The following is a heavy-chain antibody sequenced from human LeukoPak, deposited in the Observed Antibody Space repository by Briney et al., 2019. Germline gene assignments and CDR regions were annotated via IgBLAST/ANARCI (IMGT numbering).Heavy chain of an antibody. D-gene: IGHD3-3*01. CDR3: ARVGSLYDFWSGQYYRYYYYMDV. J-gene: IGHJ6*03. Sequence: PGGSLRLSCAVSGFTFTDTYMTWIRQAPGKGLESLSYISPSGTDISYADSVKGRFTISRDNAKNSLYLQMNSLRAEDTAMYFCARVGSLYDFWSGQYYRYYYYMDVWGKGTTVTVSS. CDR2: ISPSGTDI. V-gene: IGHV3-11*04. CDR1: GFTFTDTY.